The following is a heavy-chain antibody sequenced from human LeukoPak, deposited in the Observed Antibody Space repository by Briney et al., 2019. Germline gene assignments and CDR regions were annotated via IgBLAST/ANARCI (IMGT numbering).Heavy chain of an antibody. CDR2: ISAYNGNT. D-gene: IGHD2-2*01. V-gene: IGHV1-18*01. CDR3: ARAIRGWYQLLAGGEDAFDI. CDR1: GYTFTSYG. J-gene: IGHJ3*02. Sequence: ASVKVSCKASGYTFTSYGISWVRQAPGQGLEWMGWISAYNGNTNYAQKLQGRVTMTTDTSTSTAYMELRSLRSDDTAVYYCARAIRGWYQLLAGGEDAFDIWGQGTMVTVSS.